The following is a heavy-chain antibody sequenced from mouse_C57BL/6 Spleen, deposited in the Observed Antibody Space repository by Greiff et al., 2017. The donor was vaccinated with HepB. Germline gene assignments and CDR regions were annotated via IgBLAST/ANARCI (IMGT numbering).Heavy chain of an antibody. CDR3: ARLDYGNYYFDY. CDR1: GYTFTSYG. CDR2: IYPRSGNT. Sequence: QVQLQQSGAELARPGASVKLSCKASGYTFTSYGISWVKQRTGQGLEWIGEIYPRSGNTYYNEKFKGKATLTADKSSSTAYMELRSLTSEDSAVYFCARLDYGNYYFDYWGKGTTLTVSS. V-gene: IGHV1-81*01. D-gene: IGHD2-1*01. J-gene: IGHJ2*01.